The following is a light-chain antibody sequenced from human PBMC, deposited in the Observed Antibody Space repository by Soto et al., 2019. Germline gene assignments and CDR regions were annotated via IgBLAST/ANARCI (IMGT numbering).Light chain of an antibody. V-gene: IGKV3-15*01. CDR1: QSVTSS. J-gene: IGKJ4*01. CDR3: QQYNNWPVT. Sequence: EIVMTQSPATLSVSPGERVTFSCRASQSVTSSLAWYQHKPGQAPRHLISGASTGAAGIPARFSGSGSGTEFTLNINSLQSEDFAIYYCQQYNNWPVTFGGGNKVDIK. CDR2: GAS.